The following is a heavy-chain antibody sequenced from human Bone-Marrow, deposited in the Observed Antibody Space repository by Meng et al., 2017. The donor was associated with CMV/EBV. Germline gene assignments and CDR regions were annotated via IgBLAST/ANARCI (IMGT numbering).Heavy chain of an antibody. D-gene: IGHD6-19*01. J-gene: IGHJ4*02. CDR3: AKNQWTWDY. Sequence: GESLKISCAASGFTVSSNYMSWVRQAPGKGLEWVSVIYSGGSTYYADSVKGRFTISRDNSKNTLYHQMNSLRAEDTAVYYCAKNQWTWDYWGQGTLVTVSS. CDR1: GFTVSSNY. V-gene: IGHV3-53*01. CDR2: IYSGGST.